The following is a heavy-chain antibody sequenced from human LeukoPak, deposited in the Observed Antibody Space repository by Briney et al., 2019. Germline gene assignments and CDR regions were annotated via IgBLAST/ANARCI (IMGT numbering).Heavy chain of an antibody. Sequence: GGSLRLSCAVSGFTVSSHYMSWVRQAPGEGLEWVSVIYSGGSTYYADSVKGRFTISRDNSKNTLYLQMNSLRAEDTAVYYCARGGVTRGYYYYGMDVWGQGTTVTVSS. J-gene: IGHJ6*02. CDR3: ARGGVTRGYYYYGMDV. D-gene: IGHD2-21*02. CDR1: GFTVSSHY. CDR2: IYSGGST. V-gene: IGHV3-66*01.